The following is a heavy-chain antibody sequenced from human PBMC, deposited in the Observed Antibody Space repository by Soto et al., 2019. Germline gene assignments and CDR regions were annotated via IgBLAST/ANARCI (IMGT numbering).Heavy chain of an antibody. J-gene: IGHJ4*02. CDR3: ARDFTKSSSWPYYFDY. V-gene: IGHV5-51*01. CDR1: GYSFTSYW. Sequence: GESLKISCKGSGYSFTSYWIGWVRQMPGKGLEWMGIIYPGDSDTRYSPSFQGQVTISADKSISTAYLQWSSLKASDTAIYYCARDFTKSSSWPYYFDYWGQGTLVTVSS. CDR2: IYPGDSDT. D-gene: IGHD6-13*01.